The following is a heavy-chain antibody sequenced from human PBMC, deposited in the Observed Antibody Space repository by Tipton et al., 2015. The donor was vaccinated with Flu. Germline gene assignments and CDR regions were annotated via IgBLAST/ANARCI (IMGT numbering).Heavy chain of an antibody. Sequence: TLSLTCTVSGGSISSYYWSWIRQPPGKGLEWIGYIYYSGSTNYNPSLKSRVTISVDTSKNQFPLKLSSVTAADTAVYYCARDRPNYYYYGMDVWGQGTTVTVSS. J-gene: IGHJ6*02. CDR2: IYYSGST. CDR1: GGSISSYY. V-gene: IGHV4-59*01. CDR3: ARDRPNYYYYGMDV.